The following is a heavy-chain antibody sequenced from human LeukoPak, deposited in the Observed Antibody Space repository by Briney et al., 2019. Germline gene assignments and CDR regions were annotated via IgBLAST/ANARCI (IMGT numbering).Heavy chain of an antibody. CDR2: ISGSAGST. V-gene: IGHV3-23*01. Sequence: PGGSLRLSCTASGFTFSSSAMSWVRQAPGKGLEWVSDISGSAGSTYYADSVKGRFTISRDNSKNTLFLQMNSLRAEDTAIYYCARSGLNRFDYWGQGTLVTVSS. D-gene: IGHD2-15*01. J-gene: IGHJ4*02. CDR1: GFTFSSSA. CDR3: ARSGLNRFDY.